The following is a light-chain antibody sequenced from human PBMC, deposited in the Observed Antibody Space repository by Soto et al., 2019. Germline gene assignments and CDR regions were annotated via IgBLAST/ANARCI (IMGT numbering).Light chain of an antibody. J-gene: IGKJ2*01. Sequence: EIGLTQSPGTLSLTPGERATLSCRASQSVSSSYLAWYQQKPGQTPRLLIYGASSRATGIPDRFSGSGSGTDFTLTISRLEPEDFAVYYCQLYIRSPPGYNFGQGTKLQIK. CDR1: QSVSSSY. V-gene: IGKV3-20*01. CDR3: QLYIRSPPGYN. CDR2: GAS.